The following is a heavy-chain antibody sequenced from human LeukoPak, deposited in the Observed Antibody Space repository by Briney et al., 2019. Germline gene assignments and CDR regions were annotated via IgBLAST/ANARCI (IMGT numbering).Heavy chain of an antibody. J-gene: IGHJ2*01. V-gene: IGHV3-21*01. CDR1: GFTFSSYS. D-gene: IGHD6-13*01. CDR3: ARDEAASALNWYFDL. CDR2: ISSSSSYI. Sequence: GGSLRLSCAASGFTFSSYSMNWVRQAPGKGLEWVSSISSSSSYIYYADSVKGRFTISRDNAKNSLYLQMNSLRAEDTAVYYCARDEAASALNWYFDLWGRGTLVTVSS.